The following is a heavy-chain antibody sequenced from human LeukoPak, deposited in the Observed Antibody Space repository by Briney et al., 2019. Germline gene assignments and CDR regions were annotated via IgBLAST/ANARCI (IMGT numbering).Heavy chain of an antibody. V-gene: IGHV4-59*01. CDR2: IYYSGST. Sequence: SETLSLTCTVSGGSISSYYWSWIRQPPGKGLEWIGYIYYSGSTNYNPSLKGRVTISVDTSKNQFSLKLSSVTAADTAVYYCASRQWLVLGGNDAFDIWGQGTMVTVSS. J-gene: IGHJ3*02. CDR1: GGSISSYY. D-gene: IGHD6-19*01. CDR3: ASRQWLVLGGNDAFDI.